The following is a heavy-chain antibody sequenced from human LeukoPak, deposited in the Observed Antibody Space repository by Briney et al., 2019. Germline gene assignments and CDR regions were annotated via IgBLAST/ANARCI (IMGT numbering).Heavy chain of an antibody. D-gene: IGHD3-22*01. CDR2: IYSGGST. Sequence: GGSLRLSCAASEFTVSSNYMTWVRQAPGKGLEWVSVIYSGGSTYYADSVKGRFTISRDNSKNTLYLQMNSLRAEDTAVYYCAKRDSSGYYYFDYWGQGTLVTVSS. CDR1: EFTVSSNY. V-gene: IGHV3-66*04. CDR3: AKRDSSGYYYFDY. J-gene: IGHJ4*02.